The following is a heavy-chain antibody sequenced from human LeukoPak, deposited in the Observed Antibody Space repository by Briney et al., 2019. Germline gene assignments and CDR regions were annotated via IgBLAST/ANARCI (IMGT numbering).Heavy chain of an antibody. CDR3: AKDVYHYESSGYYDY. V-gene: IGHV3-7*01. CDR1: GFTFSSYW. Sequence: GGSLRLSCAASGFTFSSYWMSWVRQAPGKGLEWVANIKQDGSEKYYVDSVKGRFTISRDNAKNSLYLQMNSLRAEDTAVYYCAKDVYHYESSGYYDYWGQGTLVTVSS. D-gene: IGHD3-22*01. J-gene: IGHJ4*02. CDR2: IKQDGSEK.